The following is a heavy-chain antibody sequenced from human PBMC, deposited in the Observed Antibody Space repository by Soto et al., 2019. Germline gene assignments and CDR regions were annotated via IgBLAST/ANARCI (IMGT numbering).Heavy chain of an antibody. V-gene: IGHV3-7*01. CDR1: GFTFSSYW. D-gene: IGHD3-10*01. CDR2: IKQDGSEK. Sequence: GGSLRLSCAASGFTFSSYWMSWVRQAPGNGLEWVANIKQDGSEKYYVDSVKGRFTISRDNAKNSLYLQMNSLRAEDTAVYYCARDTPRLWFGELLYYYYGMDVWGQGTTVTVSS. CDR3: ARDTPRLWFGELLYYYYGMDV. J-gene: IGHJ6*02.